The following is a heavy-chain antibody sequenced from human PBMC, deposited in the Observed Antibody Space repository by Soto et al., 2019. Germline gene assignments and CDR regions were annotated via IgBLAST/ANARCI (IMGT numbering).Heavy chain of an antibody. Sequence: GGSLRLSCATSGLTFTSYAINWVRQAPGKGLEWVSAISGTGGSTYYADSVKGRTTISRDNSKNTLYLQMNSLRAEDTAVYYCAKARGRYDFWSGFDYWGQGTLVTVSS. CDR2: ISGTGGST. J-gene: IGHJ4*02. CDR1: GLTFTSYA. D-gene: IGHD3-3*01. V-gene: IGHV3-23*01. CDR3: AKARGRYDFWSGFDY.